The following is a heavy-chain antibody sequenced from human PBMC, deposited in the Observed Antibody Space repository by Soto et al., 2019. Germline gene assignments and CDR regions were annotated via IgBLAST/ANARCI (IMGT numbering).Heavy chain of an antibody. D-gene: IGHD2-2*01. J-gene: IGHJ5*02. CDR2: INHSGST. CDR3: AGARGDIVVVPAARNSNWFDP. CDR1: GGSFSGYY. V-gene: IGHV4-34*01. Sequence: SETLSLTCAVYGGSFSGYYWSWIRQPPGKGLEWIGEINHSGSTNYNPSLKSRVTISVDTPNNQFSLKLSSVTAADTAVYYCAGARGDIVVVPAARNSNWFDPWGQGTLVTVSS.